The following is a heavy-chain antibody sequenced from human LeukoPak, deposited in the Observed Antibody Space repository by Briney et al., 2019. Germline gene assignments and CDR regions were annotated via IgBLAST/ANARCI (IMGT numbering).Heavy chain of an antibody. Sequence: GGSLRLSCAASGFTFDDYAMHWVRQAPGEGLEWVSLISWDGGSTYYADSVKGRYTISRDNSKNSLYLQMNSLRAEDTALYYCAKDMGGTAAGTGAGDYWGQGTLVTVSS. CDR2: ISWDGGST. D-gene: IGHD6-13*01. CDR3: AKDMGGTAAGTGAGDY. V-gene: IGHV3-43D*03. CDR1: GFTFDDYA. J-gene: IGHJ4*02.